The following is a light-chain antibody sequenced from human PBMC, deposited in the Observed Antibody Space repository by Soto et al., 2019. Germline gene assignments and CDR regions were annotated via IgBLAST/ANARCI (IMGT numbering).Light chain of an antibody. V-gene: IGKV1-27*01. CDR3: QKYNSAPRT. CDR1: QGISNY. CDR2: AAS. J-gene: IGKJ1*01. Sequence: DIQMTQSPSSLSASVGDRVTITCRASQGISNYLAWYQQKPGKVPKLLIYAASTLQSGVPSRFSGSGSGTEFTLTINSLQPEDGASYYCQKYNSAPRTFGQGTKVEIK.